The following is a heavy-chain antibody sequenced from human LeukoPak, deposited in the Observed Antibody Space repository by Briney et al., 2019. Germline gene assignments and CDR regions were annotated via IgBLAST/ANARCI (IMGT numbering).Heavy chain of an antibody. V-gene: IGHV3-21*01. Sequence: PGGSLRLSCAASGFTFSSYSMNWVRQAPGKGLEWVSSISSSSSYIYYADSVKGRFTISRDNAKNSLYLQMNSLRAEDTAVYYCARDHVGATGAFDIWGQGTMVTVSS. CDR3: ARDHVGATGAFDI. J-gene: IGHJ3*02. D-gene: IGHD1-26*01. CDR2: ISSSSSYI. CDR1: GFTFSSYS.